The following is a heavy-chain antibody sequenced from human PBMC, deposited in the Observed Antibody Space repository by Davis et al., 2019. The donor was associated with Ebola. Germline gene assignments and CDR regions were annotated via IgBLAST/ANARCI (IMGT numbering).Heavy chain of an antibody. D-gene: IGHD3-3*01. J-gene: IGHJ4*02. CDR2: ITTDGSAE. V-gene: IGHV3-7*01. CDR3: ARWGLRGNYDSWSGSDYYFDY. CDR1: GFTFSTYW. Sequence: PGGSLRLSCAASGFTFSTYWMSWVRQAPGQGLEWVANITTDGSAEHYVDSVKGRFTMSRDNAKNSLYLQLDSLRDEDTAVYYCARWGLRGNYDSWSGSDYYFDYWGQGILVTVSS.